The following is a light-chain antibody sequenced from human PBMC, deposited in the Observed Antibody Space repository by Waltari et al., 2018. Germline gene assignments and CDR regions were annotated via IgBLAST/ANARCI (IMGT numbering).Light chain of an antibody. CDR2: EVT. CDR1: SSDVGGYDL. J-gene: IGLJ2*01. Sequence: QSALTQPPPASGSPGQSVTISCTGTSSDVGGYDLVSWYQQHPGKAPKLMISEVTKRPSGVPDRFSGSKSGNTASLTVSGLQAEDEADYYCSSYAGSKNLVFGGGTKLTVL. CDR3: SSYAGSKNLV. V-gene: IGLV2-8*01.